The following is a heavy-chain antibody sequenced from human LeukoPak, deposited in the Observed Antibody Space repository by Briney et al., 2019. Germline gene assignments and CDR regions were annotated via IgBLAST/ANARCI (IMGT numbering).Heavy chain of an antibody. D-gene: IGHD6-19*01. Sequence: GGSLRLSCAASGFTFSSYSMTWVRQATGKGLEWVSVISSSGGATDYAGSVRGRFTISRDNSKNTLYLQMSSLRAEDTAVYYCVKVGSGWSFDYWGQGTLVTVSS. CDR3: VKVGSGWSFDY. V-gene: IGHV3-23*01. J-gene: IGHJ4*02. CDR2: ISSSGGAT. CDR1: GFTFSSYS.